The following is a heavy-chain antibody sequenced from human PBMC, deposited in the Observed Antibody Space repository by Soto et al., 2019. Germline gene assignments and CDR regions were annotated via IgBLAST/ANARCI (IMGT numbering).Heavy chain of an antibody. CDR3: AKGNYGSGSNRGNAFDI. J-gene: IGHJ3*02. CDR2: ISGSGGST. D-gene: IGHD3-10*01. V-gene: IGHV3-23*01. Sequence: PGGSLRLSCAASGFTFSSYAMSWVRQAPGKGLEWVSAISGSGGSTYYADSVKGRFTISRDNSKNTLYLQMNSLRAEDTAVYYCAKGNYGSGSNRGNAFDIWGQGTMVTVSS. CDR1: GFTFSSYA.